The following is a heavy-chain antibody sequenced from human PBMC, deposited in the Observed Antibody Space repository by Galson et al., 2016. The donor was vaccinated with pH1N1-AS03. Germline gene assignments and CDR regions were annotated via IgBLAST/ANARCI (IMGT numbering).Heavy chain of an antibody. Sequence: SLRLSCAASGFTLTNHPLHWVRQAPGKGLEWVAVLSYDDTYKYYAESVKGRFSIFRDMSDNTLYLQMGSVRPEDTAIYFCARGLQKPSQLWLLAPFDIWGQGTMVSVSS. CDR1: GFTLTNHP. D-gene: IGHD3/OR15-3a*01. CDR2: LSYDDTYK. V-gene: IGHV3-30*14. CDR3: ARGLQKPSQLWLLAPFDI. J-gene: IGHJ3*02.